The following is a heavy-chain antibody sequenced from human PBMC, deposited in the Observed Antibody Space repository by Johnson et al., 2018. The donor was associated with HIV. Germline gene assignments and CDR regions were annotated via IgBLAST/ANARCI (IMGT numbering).Heavy chain of an antibody. CDR3: AKGQSSGYPKDAFDI. D-gene: IGHD3-22*01. Sequence: MQLVESGGGLVQPGGSLRLSCAASGFTFSSYAMHWVRQPPGKGLEYVSAISSNGGSTYYANSVKGRFTISRDNSKNTLYLQMNSLRTEDTAMYYCAKGQSSGYPKDAFDIWGQGTMVTVSS. CDR1: GFTFSSYA. J-gene: IGHJ3*02. CDR2: ISSNGGST. V-gene: IGHV3-64*01.